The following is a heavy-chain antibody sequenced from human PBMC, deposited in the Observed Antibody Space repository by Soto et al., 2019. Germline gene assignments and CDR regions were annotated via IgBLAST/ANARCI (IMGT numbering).Heavy chain of an antibody. D-gene: IGHD5-12*01. CDR2: IYYSAST. J-gene: IGHJ6*02. Sequence: PSETLSLTCTVSGASINSGDYHWTWIRQFPGKGLEWIGGIYYSASTYYNPALVSRLTISLDTSKNQFPLKLTSVTAADTAVYYCARDSRTPSGCMDVWGQGTTVTVSS. V-gene: IGHV4-30-4*01. CDR1: GASINSGDYH. CDR3: ARDSRTPSGCMDV.